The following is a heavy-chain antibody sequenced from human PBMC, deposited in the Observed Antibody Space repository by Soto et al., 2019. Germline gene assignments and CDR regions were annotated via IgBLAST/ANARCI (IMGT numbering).Heavy chain of an antibody. D-gene: IGHD6-19*01. CDR1: GFTFSDYY. Sequence: QVQLVESGGGLVKPGGSLRLSCAASGFTFSDYYMSWIRQAPGKGLEWVSYISSSSSYTNYADSVKGRFTISRDNSKNTLYVQTNSLRAEDTAVYYCAKDGEAAVAGPFWSGYFDYWRQGTLLTVSS. CDR2: ISSSSSYT. V-gene: IGHV3-11*06. J-gene: IGHJ4*02. CDR3: AKDGEAAVAGPFWSGYFDY.